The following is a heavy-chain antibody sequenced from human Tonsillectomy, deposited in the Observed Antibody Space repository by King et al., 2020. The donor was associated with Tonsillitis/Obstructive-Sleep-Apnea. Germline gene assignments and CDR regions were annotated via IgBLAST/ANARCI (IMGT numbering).Heavy chain of an antibody. Sequence: QLVQSGPEVKKPGTSVKVSCKASGLTFTSSAVQWVRQASGQRLEWIGWIVVGSGNTNYTQKFQERVTITRDMSTSTAYMELSSLRSEDTAVYYCAADPRGSGCSLDYWGPGTLVTVSS. CDR2: IVVGSGNT. D-gene: IGHD3-10*01. CDR3: AADPRGSGCSLDY. CDR1: GLTFTSSA. V-gene: IGHV1-58*01. J-gene: IGHJ4*02.